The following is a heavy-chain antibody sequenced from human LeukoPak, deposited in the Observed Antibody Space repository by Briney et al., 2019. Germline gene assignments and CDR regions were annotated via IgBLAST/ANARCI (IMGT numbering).Heavy chain of an antibody. Sequence: RGSLRLSCAASGFTFSSYWMSWVRQAPGKRLEWVANIKQDGSEKYYVDSVKGRFTISRDNAKNSLYLQMNSLRAEDTAVYYCARFGGDYVWGSYRYNGYWGQGTLVTVSS. CDR2: IKQDGSEK. J-gene: IGHJ4*02. CDR3: ARFGGDYVWGSYRYNGY. CDR1: GFTFSSYW. V-gene: IGHV3-7*01. D-gene: IGHD3-16*02.